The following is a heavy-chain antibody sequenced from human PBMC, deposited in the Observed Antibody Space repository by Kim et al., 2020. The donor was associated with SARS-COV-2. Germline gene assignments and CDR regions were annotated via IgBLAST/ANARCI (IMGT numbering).Heavy chain of an antibody. J-gene: IGHJ6*02. Sequence: SETLSLTCTVSGGSISSSSYYWGWIRQPPGKGLEWIGSIYYSGSTYYNPSLKSRVTISVDTSKNQFSLKLSSVTAADTAVYYCASCAAAGDSYGMDVWGQGTTVTVSS. V-gene: IGHV4-39*01. CDR1: GGSISSSSYY. CDR2: IYYSGST. CDR3: ASCAAAGDSYGMDV. D-gene: IGHD6-13*01.